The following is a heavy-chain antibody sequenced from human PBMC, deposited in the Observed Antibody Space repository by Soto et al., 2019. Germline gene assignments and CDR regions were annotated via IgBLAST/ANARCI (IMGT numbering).Heavy chain of an antibody. CDR2: IGGNTESGTT. D-gene: IGHD6-13*01. J-gene: IGHJ5*02. V-gene: IGHV3-15*04. Sequence: DVLLVESGGGLVKPGGSLRLSCAASGFTFSKAFLSWVRQAPGMGLEWVGPIGGNTESGTTDYAAPVKGRFTISKDDSKNTMYLQMDSLKTEDTAVYYCTISGGYSNSHHWCVPWGQGTPVIVSS. CDR1: GFTFSKAF. CDR3: TISGGYSNSHHWCVP.